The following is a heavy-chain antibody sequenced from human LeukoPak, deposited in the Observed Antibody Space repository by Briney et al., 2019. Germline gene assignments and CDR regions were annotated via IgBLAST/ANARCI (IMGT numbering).Heavy chain of an antibody. CDR1: GGTLSSYA. D-gene: IGHD4-23*01. CDR2: IIPIFGTA. CDR3: ARGGGNSRLGGYYYYYMDV. V-gene: IGHV1-69*05. Sequence: SVKVSCKASGGTLSSYAISWVRQAPGQGLEWMGRIIPIFGTANYAQKFQGRVTITTDESTSTAYMELSSLRSEDTAVYYCARGGGNSRLGGYYYYYMDVWGKGTTVTVSS. J-gene: IGHJ6*03.